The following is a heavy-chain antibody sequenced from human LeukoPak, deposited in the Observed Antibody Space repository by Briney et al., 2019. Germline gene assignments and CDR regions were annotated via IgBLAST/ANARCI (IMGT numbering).Heavy chain of an antibody. Sequence: PGGSPRLSCAASGFTFSSYSMNWVRQAPGKGLEWVSYISSGSNTIYYADSVKGRFTISRDNAKNSLYLQMASLRDEDTALYFCARGRNYYDSGSYPFDCWGQGTLVTVSS. J-gene: IGHJ4*02. CDR1: GFTFSSYS. CDR3: ARGRNYYDSGSYPFDC. D-gene: IGHD3-10*01. CDR2: ISSGSNTI. V-gene: IGHV3-48*02.